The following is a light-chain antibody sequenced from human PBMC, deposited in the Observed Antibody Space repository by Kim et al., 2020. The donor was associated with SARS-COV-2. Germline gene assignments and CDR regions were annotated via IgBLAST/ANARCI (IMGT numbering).Light chain of an antibody. CDR1: SVRSCY. CDR3: HSRDSSGNAGV. V-gene: IGLV3-19*01. CDR2: GVNGNN. Sequence: TVRITCQGESVRSCYASWYQQKPGQTPLLVMYGVNGNNNRPPGIPDRFSASSSGNTASLTITGAQAEDEADYYCHSRDSSGNAGVFGGGTQLTVL. J-gene: IGLJ3*02.